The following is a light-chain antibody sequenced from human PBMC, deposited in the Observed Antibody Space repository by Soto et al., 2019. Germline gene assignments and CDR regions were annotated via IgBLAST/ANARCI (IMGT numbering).Light chain of an antibody. CDR1: QTISSW. CDR2: KAS. V-gene: IGKV1-5*03. CDR3: QHYNSYSEA. J-gene: IGKJ1*01. Sequence: DIQMTQSPSTLSGSVGDRVTITCRASQTISSWLAWYQQKPGEAPKLLIYKASTLKSGVPSRFSGSGSGTEYNLPTSSLQPDDFATYYCQHYNSYSEAFGKGTQVDIK.